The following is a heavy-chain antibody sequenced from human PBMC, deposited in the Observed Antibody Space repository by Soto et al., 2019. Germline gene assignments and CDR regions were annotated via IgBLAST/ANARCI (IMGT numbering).Heavy chain of an antibody. D-gene: IGHD3-3*01. J-gene: IGHJ4*02. V-gene: IGHV4-34*01. CDR1: GGSISSYY. CDR2: INHSGST. CDR3: ARGRITIFGVVTKFDY. Sequence: SETLSLTCTVSGGSISSYYWSWIRQPPGKGLEWIGEINHSGSTNYNPSLKSRVTISVDTSKNQFSLKLSSVTAADTAVYYCARGRITIFGVVTKFDYWGQGTLVTVSS.